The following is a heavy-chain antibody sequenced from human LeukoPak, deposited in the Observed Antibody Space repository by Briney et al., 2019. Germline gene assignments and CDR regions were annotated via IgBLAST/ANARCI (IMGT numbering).Heavy chain of an antibody. CDR1: GFTFSDYY. Sequence: GGSLRLSCAASGFTFSDYYMSWIRQAPGKWLEWVSYISSSGSTIYYADSVKGRFTISRDNAKNSLYLQMNSLRAEDTAVYYCARETAKYRSNWFDPWGQGTLVTVSS. CDR3: ARETAKYRSNWFDP. CDR2: ISSSGSTI. V-gene: IGHV3-11*04. J-gene: IGHJ5*02. D-gene: IGHD6-6*01.